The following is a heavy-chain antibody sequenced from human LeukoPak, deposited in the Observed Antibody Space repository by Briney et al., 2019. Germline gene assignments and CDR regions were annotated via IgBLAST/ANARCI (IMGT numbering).Heavy chain of an antibody. CDR2: IKHDGSDQ. Sequence: GGSLRLSCVASGFTFSNYWLTWVRQAPGKGLEWVANIKHDGSDQYYLDSVKGRFTISRDNAKNSLYLQMNSLRAEGTAVYYCARGIATGVDFFDPWGQGTLLTVSS. J-gene: IGHJ5*02. V-gene: IGHV3-7*01. CDR3: ARGIATGVDFFDP. D-gene: IGHD6-13*01. CDR1: GFTFSNYW.